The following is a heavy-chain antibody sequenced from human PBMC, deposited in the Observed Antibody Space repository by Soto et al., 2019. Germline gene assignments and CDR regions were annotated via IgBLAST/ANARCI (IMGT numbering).Heavy chain of an antibody. Sequence: GGSLRLSCAASGFTFSSYAMSWVRQAPGKGLEWVSVIYSGGSTYYVDSVKGRFTISRHNSKNTLYLQMNSLRAEDTAVYYCARGSYSTSPFDYWGQGTLLTVSS. D-gene: IGHD6-6*01. CDR1: GFTFSSYA. CDR2: IYSGGST. J-gene: IGHJ4*02. CDR3: ARGSYSTSPFDY. V-gene: IGHV3-53*04.